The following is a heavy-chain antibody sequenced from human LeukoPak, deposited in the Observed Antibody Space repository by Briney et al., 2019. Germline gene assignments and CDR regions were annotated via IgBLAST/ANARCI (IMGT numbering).Heavy chain of an antibody. CDR1: GFTFRVYS. CDR2: ISSSGSYI. D-gene: IGHD6-13*01. Sequence: GGSLRLSCAASGFTFRVYSTNWVRQAPGKGLEWVSSISSSGSYIYYADSVKGRFTISRDNAENSLYLQMNSLRAEDTAVYYCAKDQRYSSSWDNNFDYWGQGTLVTVSS. V-gene: IGHV3-21*01. J-gene: IGHJ4*02. CDR3: AKDQRYSSSWDNNFDY.